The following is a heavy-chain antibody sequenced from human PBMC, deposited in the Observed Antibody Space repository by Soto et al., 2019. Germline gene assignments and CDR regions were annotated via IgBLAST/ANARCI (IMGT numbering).Heavy chain of an antibody. CDR1: GFTFSSYA. CDR2: ISHDGSNK. J-gene: IGHJ6*02. CDR3: ARILRSSLYYYGMDV. D-gene: IGHD6-6*01. V-gene: IGHV3-30-3*01. Sequence: PGGSLRLSCAASGFTFSSYAMHWVRQAPGKGLEWVAVISHDGSNKYYADSVKGRFTISRDNSKNTLYLQMNSLRAEDTAVYYCARILRSSLYYYGMDVRGQGTTVTVPS.